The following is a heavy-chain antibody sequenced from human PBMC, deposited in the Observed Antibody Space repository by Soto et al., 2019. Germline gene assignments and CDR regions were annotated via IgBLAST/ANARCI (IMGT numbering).Heavy chain of an antibody. CDR2: VTQSGGS. Sequence: SETLSLTCALSGGSFSVYFWTWIRQSPEKGLEWIGEVTQSGGSNSNQSLPIRVSMSLDPSKNHSSRKFSSVSATAASVSFCGSGPPHMEGGVFKRLGNWFDQWGQGTLVTVSS. J-gene: IGHJ5*02. D-gene: IGHD3-10*01. CDR3: GSGPPHMEGGVFKRLGNWFDQ. V-gene: IGHV4-34*01. CDR1: GGSFSVYF.